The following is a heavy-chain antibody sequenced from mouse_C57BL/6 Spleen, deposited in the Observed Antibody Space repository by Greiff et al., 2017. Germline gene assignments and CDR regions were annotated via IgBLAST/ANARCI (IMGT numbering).Heavy chain of an antibody. J-gene: IGHJ2*01. CDR3: VREGNYYGSSYDYFDY. D-gene: IGHD1-1*01. V-gene: IGHV10-3*01. CDR1: GFTFNTYA. Sequence: EAGGGLVQPKGSLKLSCAASGFTFNTYAMHWVRQAPGKGLEWVARIRSKSSNYATYYADSVKDRFTISRDDSQSMLYLQMNNLKTEDTAMYYCVREGNYYGSSYDYFDYWGQGTTLTVSS. CDR2: IRSKSSNYAT.